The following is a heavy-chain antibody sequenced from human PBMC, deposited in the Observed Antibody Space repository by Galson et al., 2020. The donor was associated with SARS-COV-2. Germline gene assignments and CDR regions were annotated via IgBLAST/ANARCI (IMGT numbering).Heavy chain of an antibody. Sequence: ETSETLSITCTVSGGSISSYYWRWIRQPPGKGLEWIGYIYYRGSTNYNPSLKSRVTISVDTSKNQFSLKLSSVTAADTAVYYCARGLHYYDSSGYYFDYWGQGTLVTVSS. D-gene: IGHD3-22*01. CDR1: GGSISSYY. CDR3: ARGLHYYDSSGYYFDY. V-gene: IGHV4-59*01. CDR2: IYYRGST. J-gene: IGHJ4*02.